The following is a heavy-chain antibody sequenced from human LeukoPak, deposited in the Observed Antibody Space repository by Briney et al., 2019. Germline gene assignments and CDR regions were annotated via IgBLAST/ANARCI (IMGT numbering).Heavy chain of an antibody. J-gene: IGHJ6*03. CDR3: AGHLYYDSPGGYYYYMGV. Sequence: GESLKISCKGSGYSFTSYWIGWVRQMPGKGLEWMGIIYPGDSDTRYSPSFQGQVTISADKSISTAYLQWSSLKASDTAMYYCAGHLYYDSPGGYYYYMGVWGKGTTVTVSS. CDR2: IYPGDSDT. V-gene: IGHV5-51*01. D-gene: IGHD3-22*01. CDR1: GYSFTSYW.